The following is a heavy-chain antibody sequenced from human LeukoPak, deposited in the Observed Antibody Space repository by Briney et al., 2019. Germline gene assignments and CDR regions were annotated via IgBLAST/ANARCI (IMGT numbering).Heavy chain of an antibody. J-gene: IGHJ4*02. Sequence: GGSLRPSCAASGFTFSSYWMSWVRQAPGKGLEWVANIKQDGSEKYYVDSVKGRFTISRDNAENSLYLQMNSLRAEDTAVYYCARVHGSGSYYNYFDYWGQGTLVTVSS. CDR3: ARVHGSGSYYNYFDY. D-gene: IGHD3-10*01. CDR2: IKQDGSEK. CDR1: GFTFSSYW. V-gene: IGHV3-7*01.